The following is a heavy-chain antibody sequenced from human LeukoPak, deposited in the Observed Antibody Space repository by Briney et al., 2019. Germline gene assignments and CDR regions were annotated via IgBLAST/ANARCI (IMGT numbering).Heavy chain of an antibody. V-gene: IGHV4-34*01. CDR3: AKDLGGSPF. D-gene: IGHD1-26*01. J-gene: IGHJ4*02. CDR2: INHSGST. Sequence: PSETLSLTCAVYGGSFSGYYWSWIRRPPGKGLEWIGEINHSGSTNYNPSLKSRVTISVDTSKNQFSLKLSSVTAADTAVYYCAKDLGGSPFWGQGTLVTVSP. CDR1: GGSFSGYY.